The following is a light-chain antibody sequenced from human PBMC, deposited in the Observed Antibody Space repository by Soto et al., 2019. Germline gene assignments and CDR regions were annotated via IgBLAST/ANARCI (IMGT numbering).Light chain of an antibody. Sequence: DIVMTQSPLSLPVTPGEPASISCRSSQSLLHSNWYNPLYWYLKKPGQSPQLLVYLGSSRASGVPDRFSGSGSGTDFTLKISRVEAEDVGVYYCMQAVQTPRTFGQGTKVEIK. CDR2: LGS. CDR1: QSLLHSNWYNP. V-gene: IGKV2-28*01. J-gene: IGKJ1*01. CDR3: MQAVQTPRT.